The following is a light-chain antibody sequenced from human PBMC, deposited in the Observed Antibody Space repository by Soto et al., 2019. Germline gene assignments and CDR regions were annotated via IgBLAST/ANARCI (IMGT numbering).Light chain of an antibody. CDR1: QTISNTL. CDR2: AAF. V-gene: IGKV3-20*01. CDR3: QQSGSSSWS. J-gene: IGKJ1*01. Sequence: ENVVRQSPGTLAFPPGERAALSCRASQTISNTLLTWYQQKLGQAPRLLIYAAFTRATGIPDRFRGSGSGTDFTLSISRLEPEEFAVYYCQQSGSSSWSFGQGTKVEIK.